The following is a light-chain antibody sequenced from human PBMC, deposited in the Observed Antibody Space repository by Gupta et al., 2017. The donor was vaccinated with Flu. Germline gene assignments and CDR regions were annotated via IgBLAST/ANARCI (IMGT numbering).Light chain of an antibody. J-gene: IGKJ4*01. V-gene: IGKV4-1*01. CDR1: QTILYTSNNKNY. CDR2: WAS. Sequence: DLVMTQSPDSLAVSLCERATINCKSSQTILYTSNNKNYLAWYQQKPGQPPKLLIYWASTRESGVPDRFSGSGSGTDFTLTISSLQAEDVAVYYCQQYYNTPTFGGGTKVEIK. CDR3: QQYYNTPT.